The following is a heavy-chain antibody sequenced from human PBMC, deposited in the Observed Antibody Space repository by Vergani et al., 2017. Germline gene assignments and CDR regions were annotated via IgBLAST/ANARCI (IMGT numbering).Heavy chain of an antibody. V-gene: IGHV1-69*01. CDR1: GGTFSSYA. J-gene: IGHJ6*02. D-gene: IGHD5-18*01. CDR2: IIPIFGTA. Sequence: QVQLVQSGAEVKKPGSSVKVSCKASGGTFSSYAISWVRQAPGQGLEWMGGIIPIFGTANYAQKFQGRVTITADESTSTAYMELSSLRSEDTAVYYCASTGYSYGLYYYYGMDVWGQGTTVTVSS. CDR3: ASTGYSYGLYYYYGMDV.